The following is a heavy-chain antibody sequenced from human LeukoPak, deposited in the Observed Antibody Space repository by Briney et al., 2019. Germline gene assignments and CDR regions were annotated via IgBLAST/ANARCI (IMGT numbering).Heavy chain of an antibody. J-gene: IGHJ3*02. Sequence: PSETRSLTCTVSGGSISSYYWSWIRQPPGKGLEWIGYIYHSGSTYYNPSLKSRVTISVDRSKNQFSLKLSSVTAADTAVYYCARESSGAFDIWGQGTMVTVSS. V-gene: IGHV4-59*12. D-gene: IGHD3-10*01. CDR1: GGSISSYY. CDR2: IYHSGST. CDR3: ARESSGAFDI.